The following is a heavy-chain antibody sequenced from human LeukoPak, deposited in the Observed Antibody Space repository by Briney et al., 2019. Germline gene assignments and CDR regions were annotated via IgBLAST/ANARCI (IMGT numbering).Heavy chain of an antibody. J-gene: IGHJ5*02. CDR2: FYHSGST. CDR1: GGSISSGGYY. CDR3: ARDSFMIAAAVNWFDP. Sequence: NPSETLSLTFTVSGGSISSGGYYWSWIRQPPGKGLEWIGYFYHSGSTYYNPSLKSRVTISVDTSKNQFSLKLSSVTAADTAVYYCARDSFMIAAAVNWFDPWGQGTLVTVSS. V-gene: IGHV4-30-2*01. D-gene: IGHD6-13*01.